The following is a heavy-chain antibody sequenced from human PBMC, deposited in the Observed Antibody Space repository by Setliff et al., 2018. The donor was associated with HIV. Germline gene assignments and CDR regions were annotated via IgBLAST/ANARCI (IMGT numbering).Heavy chain of an antibody. CDR3: SRMYYYGSGSALPDY. Sequence: PSETLSLTCTVSGGSISSHYWSWIRQPPGKGLEWIGSIYYSGSTNYNPSLKSRVTISVDTSKNQFSLKLSSVTAADTAVYYCSRMYYYGSGSALPDYWGQGTLVTVSS. V-gene: IGHV4-59*11. CDR1: GGSISSHY. CDR2: IYYSGST. J-gene: IGHJ4*02. D-gene: IGHD3-10*01.